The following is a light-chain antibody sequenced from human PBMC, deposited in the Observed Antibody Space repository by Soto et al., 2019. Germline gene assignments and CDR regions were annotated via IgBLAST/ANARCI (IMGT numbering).Light chain of an antibody. V-gene: IGKV2D-29*02. CDR2: EVS. CDR1: HSLLHSNGYNY. CDR3: MQSTQLPPT. Sequence: DIVMTQSPLSLPVTPGEPASISCRSIHSLLHSNGYNYLDWYLQKPGQSPQLLIYEVSTRVSGVPDRFSGSGSGTDFTLEISRVETDDVGIYYCMQSTQLPPTFGQGTRLEIK. J-gene: IGKJ5*01.